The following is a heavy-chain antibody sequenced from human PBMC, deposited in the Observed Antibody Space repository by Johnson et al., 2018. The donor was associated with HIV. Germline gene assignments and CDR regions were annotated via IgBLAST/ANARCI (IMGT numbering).Heavy chain of an antibody. CDR3: AREELEPDVFDI. D-gene: IGHD1-1*01. V-gene: IGHV3-66*02. CDR2: IYSGGST. J-gene: IGHJ3*02. CDR1: GFTVNNKY. Sequence: VQLVESGGDLVQPGGSLRLSCAASGFTVNNKYMSWVRQPPGKGLEWVSVIYSGGSTYYADSVKGRFTISRDNSKNTLYLQMNSLRAEDTAVYYCAREELEPDVFDIWGQGTMVTVSS.